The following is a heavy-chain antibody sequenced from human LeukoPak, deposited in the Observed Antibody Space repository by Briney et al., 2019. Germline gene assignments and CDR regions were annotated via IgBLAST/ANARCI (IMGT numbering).Heavy chain of an antibody. V-gene: IGHV4-30-4*01. J-gene: IGHJ6*02. CDR1: GGSISSVDYY. CDR2: IYYSGST. D-gene: IGHD3-10*01. CDR3: ARDTMVREPQSYYYYGMDV. Sequence: TSETLSLTCTVSGGSISSVDYYWGWIRQPPGTGLEWIGYIYYSGSTYYNPSLKSRVTISGDTSKNQFSLKLSSVTAADTAVYYCARDTMVREPQSYYYYGMDVWGQGTTVTVSS.